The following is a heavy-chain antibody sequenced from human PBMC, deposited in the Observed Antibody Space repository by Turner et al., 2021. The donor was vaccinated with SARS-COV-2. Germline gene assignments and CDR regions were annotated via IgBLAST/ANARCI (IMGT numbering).Heavy chain of an antibody. Sequence: QLQLQESGPGLVSPSQTLSLTCTVSGCPTSSSSYYWCWIRQPPGKGLEWIGSIYYSGSTYYNPSLKSRVTITVDTSKNQFSLKLSSVTAADTAVYYCARLPVGYYGSGSYYHYGMDVWGQGTTVTVSS. CDR2: IYYSGST. J-gene: IGHJ6*02. D-gene: IGHD3-10*01. V-gene: IGHV4-39*01. CDR1: GCPTSSSSYY. CDR3: ARLPVGYYGSGSYYHYGMDV.